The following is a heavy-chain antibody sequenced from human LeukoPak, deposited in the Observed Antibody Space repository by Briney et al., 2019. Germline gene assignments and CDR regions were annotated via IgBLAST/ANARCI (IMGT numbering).Heavy chain of an antibody. CDR1: GFTFSSYE. CDR3: ARAPIAVAGLDY. V-gene: IGHV3-48*03. D-gene: IGHD6-19*01. Sequence: GGSLRLSCAASGFTFSSYEMNWVRQAPGKGLEWVSYISSSGSTIYYADSVEGRFTISRDNAKNSLYLQMNSLRAEDTAVYYCARAPIAVAGLDYWGQGTLVTVSS. CDR2: ISSSGSTI. J-gene: IGHJ4*02.